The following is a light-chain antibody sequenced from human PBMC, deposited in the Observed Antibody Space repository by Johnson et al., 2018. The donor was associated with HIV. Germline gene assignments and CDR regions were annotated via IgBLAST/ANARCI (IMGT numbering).Light chain of an antibody. CDR3: GTWDSSLSAHYV. J-gene: IGLJ1*01. V-gene: IGLV1-51*01. Sequence: QSVLTQPPSVSAAPGQKVTVSCSGSSSNIGNNYVSWYQQFPGTAPKLLIYDNNKRPSGIPDRFSGSKSGTSATLGITGLQTGDEADYYCGTWDSSLSAHYVFVTGTKVTVL. CDR1: SSNIGNNY. CDR2: DNN.